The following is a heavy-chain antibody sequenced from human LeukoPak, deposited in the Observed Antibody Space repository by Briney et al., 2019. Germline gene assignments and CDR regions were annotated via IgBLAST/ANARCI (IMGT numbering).Heavy chain of an antibody. CDR2: INHSGST. CDR3: AVIRNYYYYYGMDV. CDR1: GGSFSGYY. Sequence: SETLSLTCAVYGGSFSGYYWSWIRQPPGKGLEWIGEINHSGSTNYNPSLKSRVTISVDTSKNQFSLKLSSVTAADTAVYYCAVIRNYYYYYGMDVWGQGTTVTVSS. V-gene: IGHV4-34*01. D-gene: IGHD3-10*01. J-gene: IGHJ6*02.